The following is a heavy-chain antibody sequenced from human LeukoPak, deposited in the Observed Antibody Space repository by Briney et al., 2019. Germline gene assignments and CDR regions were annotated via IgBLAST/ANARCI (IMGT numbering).Heavy chain of an antibody. Sequence: KTSETLSLTCTVSGGSISSNAYYWAWIRQPPGKGLEWIGSIYSSVSTYYNPSLKSRVTISVDTSKNQFSLKLSSVTAADTAVYYCARGRRYCSGGSCYVGYFDYWGQGTLVTVSS. CDR3: ARGRRYCSGGSCYVGYFDY. CDR2: IYSSVST. CDR1: GGSISSNAYY. D-gene: IGHD2-15*01. V-gene: IGHV4-39*07. J-gene: IGHJ4*02.